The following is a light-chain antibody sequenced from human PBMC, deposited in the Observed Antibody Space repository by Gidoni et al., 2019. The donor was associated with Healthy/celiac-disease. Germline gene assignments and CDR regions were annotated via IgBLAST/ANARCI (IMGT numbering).Light chain of an antibody. CDR3: QQYNSYPIT. V-gene: IGKV1-5*03. CDR1: QSISSW. J-gene: IGKJ5*01. Sequence: DIQMTQSPSTLSASVGDRVTSTCRASQSISSWLAWYQQKPGKAPKLLIYKASSLESGVPSRFSGSGSGTEFTRTISSLQPDDFATYYCQQYNSYPITFGQGTRLEIK. CDR2: KAS.